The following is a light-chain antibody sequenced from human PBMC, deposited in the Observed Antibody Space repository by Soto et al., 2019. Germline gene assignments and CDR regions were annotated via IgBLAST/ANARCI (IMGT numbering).Light chain of an antibody. CDR3: SSYAGNNNLYV. Sequence: LAQPPSASGSPGQSVTISCTETSSDVGTYNYVSWYQQHPGKAPKLMIYEVNKRPAGVPDRFSGSKSGIMASLTVSGLQAEDEADYYCSSYAGNNNLYVFGTGTKVTVL. J-gene: IGLJ1*01. CDR2: EVN. V-gene: IGLV2-8*01. CDR1: SSDVGTYNY.